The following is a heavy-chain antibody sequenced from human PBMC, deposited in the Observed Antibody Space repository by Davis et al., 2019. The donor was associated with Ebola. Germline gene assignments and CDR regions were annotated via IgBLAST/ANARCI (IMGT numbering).Heavy chain of an antibody. Sequence: GGSLRLSCAASGFTFSSYAMHWVRQAPGKVLELVAVISYDGSNKYYADSVKGRFTISRDNSKNTLYLQMNSLRAEDTAVYYCARDRILEWLGYGMDVWGQGTTVTVSS. V-gene: IGHV3-30-3*01. CDR3: ARDRILEWLGYGMDV. CDR1: GFTFSSYA. D-gene: IGHD3-3*01. J-gene: IGHJ6*02. CDR2: ISYDGSNK.